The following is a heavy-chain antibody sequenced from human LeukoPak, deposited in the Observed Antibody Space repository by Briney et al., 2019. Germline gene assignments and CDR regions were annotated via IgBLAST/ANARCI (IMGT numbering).Heavy chain of an antibody. CDR3: ARDPPLDTAMGDY. CDR2: INPNSGGT. Sequence: GASVKVSCKASGYTFTGYYMHWVRQAPGQGLEWMGWINPNSGGTNYAQKFQGRVTMTRDTSISTAYMELSRLRSDDTAVYYCARDPPLDTAMGDYWGQGTLVTVSS. J-gene: IGHJ4*02. CDR1: GYTFTGYY. D-gene: IGHD5-18*01. V-gene: IGHV1-2*02.